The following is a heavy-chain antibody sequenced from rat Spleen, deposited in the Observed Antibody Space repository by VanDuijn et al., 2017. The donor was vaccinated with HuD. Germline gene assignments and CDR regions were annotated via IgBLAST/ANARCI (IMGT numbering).Heavy chain of an antibody. CDR3: TRENWVFDY. J-gene: IGHJ2*01. Sequence: EVQLVESGGGLVQPGRSLKFSCAASGFTFTDFAMAWVRQAPTKGLEWVATSSYDGSNTYYRDSVKGRFTISRDNAKNTLYLQMNSLRSEDTATYYCTRENWVFDYWGQGVMVTVSS. CDR1: GFTFTDFA. CDR2: SSYDGSNT. V-gene: IGHV5-17*01. D-gene: IGHD5-1*01.